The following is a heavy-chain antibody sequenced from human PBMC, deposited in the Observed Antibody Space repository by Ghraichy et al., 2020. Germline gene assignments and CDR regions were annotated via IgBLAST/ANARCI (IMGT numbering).Heavy chain of an antibody. CDR3: ARVVVPAAMRFDP. V-gene: IGHV4-59*01. CDR2: IYYSGST. D-gene: IGHD2-2*01. CDR1: GGSISSYY. J-gene: IGHJ5*02. Sequence: SETLSLTCTVSGGSISSYYWSWIRQPPGKGLEWIGYIYYSGSTNYNPSLKSRVTISVDTSKNQFSLKLSSVTAADTAVYYCARVVVPAAMRFDPWGQGTLVTVSS.